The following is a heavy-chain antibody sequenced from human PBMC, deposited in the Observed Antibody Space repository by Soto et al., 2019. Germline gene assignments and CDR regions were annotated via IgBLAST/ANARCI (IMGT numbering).Heavy chain of an antibody. CDR1: GYTFTSYD. Sequence: ASVKVSCKASGYTFTSYDINWVRQATGQGLEWMGWMNPNSGNTGYAQKFQGRVTMTRNTSISTAYMELSSLRSEDTAVYYCARVRCSGGSCYSGEAFDIWGQGTMVTVSS. V-gene: IGHV1-8*01. J-gene: IGHJ3*02. D-gene: IGHD2-15*01. CDR2: MNPNSGNT. CDR3: ARVRCSGGSCYSGEAFDI.